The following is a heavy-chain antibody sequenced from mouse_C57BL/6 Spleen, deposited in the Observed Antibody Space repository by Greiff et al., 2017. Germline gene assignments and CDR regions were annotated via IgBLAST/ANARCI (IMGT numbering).Heavy chain of an antibody. Sequence: VKLMESGAELVRPGASVTLSCKASGYTFTDYEMHWVKQTPVHGLEWIGAIDPETGGTAYNQKFKGKAILTADKSSSTAYMDRRSLTSEDSAVYYCTISVTIGHYGSSYWYFDVWGTGTTVTVSS. CDR3: TISVTIGHYGSSYWYFDV. D-gene: IGHD1-1*01. CDR2: IDPETGGT. CDR1: GYTFTDYE. V-gene: IGHV1-15*01. J-gene: IGHJ1*03.